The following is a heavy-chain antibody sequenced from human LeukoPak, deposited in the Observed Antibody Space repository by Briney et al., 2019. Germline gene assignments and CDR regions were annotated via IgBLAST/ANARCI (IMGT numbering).Heavy chain of an antibody. CDR3: VSWIAMIPN. D-gene: IGHD2-21*01. V-gene: IGHV3-66*01. J-gene: IGHJ4*02. CDR2: IYSGGST. Sequence: PVRSLRLSCAASGFTVSSNYMSWVRQAPGKGLEWVSLIYSGGSTYYADSVKGRFTISKDNSKNTLYLQMNSLRAEDTAVYYCVSWIAMIPNWGQGTLVTVSS. CDR1: GFTVSSNY.